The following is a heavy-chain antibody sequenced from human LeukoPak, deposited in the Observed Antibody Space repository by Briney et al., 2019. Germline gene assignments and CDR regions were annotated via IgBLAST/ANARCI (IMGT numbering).Heavy chain of an antibody. CDR1: GGSISSSSYY. D-gene: IGHD4-23*01. CDR3: ARGDNSIAAFDH. J-gene: IGHJ5*02. V-gene: IGHV4-39*07. Sequence: SETLSLTCTVSGGSISSSSYYWGWIRQPPGKGLEWIGSIYYSGSTYYNPSLKSRVTISVDTSKNQFSLKLSSVTAADTAVYYCARGDNSIAAFDHWGQGALVTVSS. CDR2: IYYSGST.